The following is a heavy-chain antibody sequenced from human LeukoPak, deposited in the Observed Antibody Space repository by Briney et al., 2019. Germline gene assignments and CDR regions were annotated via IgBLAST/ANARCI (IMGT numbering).Heavy chain of an antibody. CDR3: ARARVAAAGSIPDY. CDR1: GFTFSSYS. D-gene: IGHD6-13*01. V-gene: IGHV3-21*01. CDR2: ISSSSSHI. J-gene: IGHJ4*02. Sequence: GGSLRLSCAASGFTFSSYSMNWVRQAPGKGLEWVSSISSSSSHIYYADSVKGRFTISRDNAKNSLYLQMNSLRAEDTAVYYCARARVAAAGSIPDYWGQGTLVTVSS.